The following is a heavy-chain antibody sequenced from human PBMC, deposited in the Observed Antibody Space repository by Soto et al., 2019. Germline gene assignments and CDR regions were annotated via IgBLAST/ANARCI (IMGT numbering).Heavy chain of an antibody. V-gene: IGHV3-23*01. Sequence: HPXGSLRLSYSAAGFPFDAHGMAWVRQSPGKGLQWVSSINVSGALTYYIESVKGRFTISRDNSEHTLYLQMNNLEADDTAIYYCVKDTQWLETYFDYWGPGTLVTVSS. J-gene: IGHJ4*02. CDR2: INVSGALT. CDR1: GFPFDAHG. D-gene: IGHD6-19*01. CDR3: VKDTQWLETYFDY.